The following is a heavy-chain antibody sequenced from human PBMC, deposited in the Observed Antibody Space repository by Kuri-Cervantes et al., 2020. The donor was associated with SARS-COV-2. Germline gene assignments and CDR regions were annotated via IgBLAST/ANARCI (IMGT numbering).Heavy chain of an antibody. D-gene: IGHD7-27*01. CDR3: ARDRLQPTWGSSFWYFDL. J-gene: IGHJ2*01. V-gene: IGHV4-38-2*02. CDR1: GYSISSGYY. Sequence: SQTLSLTCAVSGYSISSGYYWGWIRQPPGKGLEWIGSIYYSGSTYYNPSLKSRVTISVDTSKNQFSLKLSSVTAADTAVYYCARDRLQPTWGSSFWYFDLWGRGTLVTVSS. CDR2: IYYSGST.